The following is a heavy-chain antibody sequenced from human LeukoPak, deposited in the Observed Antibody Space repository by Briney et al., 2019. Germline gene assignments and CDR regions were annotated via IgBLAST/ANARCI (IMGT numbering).Heavy chain of an antibody. CDR2: MYWNDDR. D-gene: IGHD5-24*01. CDR3: AHGPATNPRWFDP. Sequence: SGPTPVNPPQTLTLTCTFSGFSLRTNAGVVGWIRQPPGKALEWLPLMYWNDDRRYSPSLKSRLTITMDTSKNQVVLTMTNMDPVDTATYYCAHGPATNPRWFDPWGQGILVTVSS. CDR1: GFSLRTNAGV. J-gene: IGHJ5*02. V-gene: IGHV2-5*01.